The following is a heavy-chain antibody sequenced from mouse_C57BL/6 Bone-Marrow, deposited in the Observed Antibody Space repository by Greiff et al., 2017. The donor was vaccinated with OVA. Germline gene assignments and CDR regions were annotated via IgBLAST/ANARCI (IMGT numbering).Heavy chain of an antibody. V-gene: IGHV2-9-1*01. CDR1: GFSLTSYA. Sequence: VQLQESGPGLVAPSQSLSITCTVSGFSLTSYAISWVRQPPGKGLEWLGVIWTGGGTNYNSALKSRLSISKDNSKSQVFLKMNSLQTDDTARYYCATIYYGNLDWYFDVWGTGTTVTVSS. J-gene: IGHJ1*03. CDR2: IWTGGGT. D-gene: IGHD2-1*01. CDR3: ATIYYGNLDWYFDV.